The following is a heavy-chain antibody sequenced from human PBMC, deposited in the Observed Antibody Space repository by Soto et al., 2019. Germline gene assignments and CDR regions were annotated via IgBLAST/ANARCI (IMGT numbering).Heavy chain of an antibody. CDR3: ARDQYDPGDTYGIDY. J-gene: IGHJ4*02. CDR2: IKQDGREK. Sequence: EVQLVESGGGLVQPGGSLRLSCAASGFTFSNYWMSWVRQAPGKGLEWVANIKQDGREKYYVGSVKGRFTISRDNAKNALYLQMNSLRAEDTAVYYCARDQYDPGDTYGIDYWGQGTLVTVSS. D-gene: IGHD5-18*01. CDR1: GFTFSNYW. V-gene: IGHV3-7*01.